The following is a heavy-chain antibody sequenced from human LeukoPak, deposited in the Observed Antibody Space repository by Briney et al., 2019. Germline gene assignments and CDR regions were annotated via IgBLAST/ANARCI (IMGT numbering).Heavy chain of an antibody. CDR2: ISVYSGET. J-gene: IGHJ5*02. CDR3: ARGTGGWYWLDP. D-gene: IGHD6-19*01. Sequence: GASVKVSCKASGYTFDSYGITWVRQAPGQGLEWMGWISVYSGETDSAQNVKGRVTMTTDTSTTTAYLELRGLTSDDTAVYYCARGTGGWYWLDPWGQGTLVIVSA. CDR1: GYTFDSYG. V-gene: IGHV1-18*01.